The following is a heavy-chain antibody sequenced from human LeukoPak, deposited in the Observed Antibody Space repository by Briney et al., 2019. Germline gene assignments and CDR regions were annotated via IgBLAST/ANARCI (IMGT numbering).Heavy chain of an antibody. CDR2: IYSGGSI. V-gene: IGHV3-53*01. D-gene: IGHD5-12*01. CDR1: GLTVSSNY. J-gene: IGHJ6*03. CDR3: ARVGYSGYDYYYYNYMDV. Sequence: PGGSPRLSCATSGLTVSSNYMTWVRQAPGKGLEWVSVIYSGGSIYYADSVKGRFTISRDNPKNTVYLQMHNLRAEDTAVYYCARVGYSGYDYYYYNYMDVWGKGTTVTVSS.